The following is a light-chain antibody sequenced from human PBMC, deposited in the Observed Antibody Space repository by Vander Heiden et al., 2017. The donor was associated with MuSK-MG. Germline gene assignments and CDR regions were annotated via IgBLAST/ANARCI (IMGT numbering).Light chain of an antibody. CDR1: QSISAGF. J-gene: IGKJ2*01. CDR3: QQYGRSPYT. V-gene: IGKV3-20*01. CDR2: ASS. Sequence: EFVFTQSPGTLSLSPGERATLTCSASQSISAGFLAWYQQRPGQAPRLLIYASSSRATGIPDRFSGGKSGTDFTLTISRLEPEDFAVYYCQQYGRSPYTFGQGTKVEIK.